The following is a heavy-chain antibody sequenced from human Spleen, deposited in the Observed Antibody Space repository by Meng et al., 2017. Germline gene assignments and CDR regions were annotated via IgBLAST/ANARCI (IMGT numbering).Heavy chain of an antibody. V-gene: IGHV5-51*01. D-gene: IGHD2-15*01. J-gene: IGHJ4*02. Sequence: KVSCKASGDSFTNYWIGWVRQMPGKGLEWMGIIYPGDTDTRISPSFQGQVTISADKSISTAYLHWSSLKASDTAIYYCARQAQYCSGGSCYLSFDYWGQGTLVTVSS. CDR3: ARQAQYCSGGSCYLSFDY. CDR1: GDSFTNYW. CDR2: IYPGDTDT.